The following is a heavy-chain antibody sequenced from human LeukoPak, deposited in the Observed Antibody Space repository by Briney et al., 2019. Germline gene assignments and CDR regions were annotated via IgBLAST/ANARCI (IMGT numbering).Heavy chain of an antibody. Sequence: YWTWIRQPPXXGLEWIGYVYYSGNSNYNPILKSRVTMSLDPSNNQFSLKLSSVTAADTAVYYCARSQSQSGSYRYYFAYWGQGTLVAVSS. J-gene: IGHJ4*02. CDR3: ARSQSQSGSYRYYFAY. D-gene: IGHD3-16*02. CDR2: VYYSGNS. V-gene: IGHV4-59*01. CDR1: Y.